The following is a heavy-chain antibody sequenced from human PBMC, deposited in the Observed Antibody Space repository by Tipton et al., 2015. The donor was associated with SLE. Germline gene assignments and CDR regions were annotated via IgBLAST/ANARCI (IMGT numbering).Heavy chain of an antibody. J-gene: IGHJ3*02. Sequence: EASGFTVSSNYMSWVRQAPGRGLEWVSVIYSGGSTYYADSVKGRFTISRHNSKNTLYLQMNSLRAEDTAVYYCARGGVGAFDIWGQGTMVTVSS. CDR3: ARGGVGAFDI. CDR2: IYSGGST. V-gene: IGHV3-53*04. D-gene: IGHD2-15*01. CDR1: GFTVSSNY.